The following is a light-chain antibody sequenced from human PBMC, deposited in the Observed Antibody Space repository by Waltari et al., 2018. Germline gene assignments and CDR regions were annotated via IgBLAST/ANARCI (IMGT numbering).Light chain of an antibody. CDR3: SAYTSSSTVI. V-gene: IGLV2-14*03. J-gene: IGLJ2*01. Sequence: QSALTQPASVSGSPGQSITIPCTGTSSDLDDSKYVSWYQQHSGKAPKLMIFDVSNWPSGVSYRFSGSKSGNTASLTISGLQAEDEADYYCSAYTSSSTVIFGGGTKLTVL. CDR1: SSDLDDSKY. CDR2: DVS.